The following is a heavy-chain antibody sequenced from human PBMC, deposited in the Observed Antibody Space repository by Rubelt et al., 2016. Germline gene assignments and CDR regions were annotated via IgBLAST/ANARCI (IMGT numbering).Heavy chain of an antibody. D-gene: IGHD2-8*01. V-gene: IGHV4-39*01. J-gene: IGHJ4*02. CDR3: ARGYCTNGVCYGGDY. CDR2: IYYSGST. Sequence: QLQLQESGPGLVKPSETLSLTCTVSGGSISSSSYYWGWIRQPPGKGLEWIGSIYYSGSTYYNPSLKSRVTISVDTSKNQFSLKLSSLTAADTAVYYCARGYCTNGVCYGGDYWGQGTLVTVSS. CDR1: GGSISSSSYY.